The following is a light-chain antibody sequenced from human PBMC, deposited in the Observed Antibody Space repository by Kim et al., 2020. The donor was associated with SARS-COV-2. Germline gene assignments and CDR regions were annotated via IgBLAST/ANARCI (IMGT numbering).Light chain of an antibody. Sequence: QSALTQTPSESGYLGQSVTISCTGTSSDVGGYKYVSWYQQNPGKAPKLMIYEVTKRPSGVPDRFSGSRSGNTASLTVSGLQAEDEADYYCISYAGSNIFVFGTGTKVTVL. J-gene: IGLJ1*01. CDR3: ISYAGSNIFV. CDR2: EVT. V-gene: IGLV2-8*01. CDR1: SSDVGGYKY.